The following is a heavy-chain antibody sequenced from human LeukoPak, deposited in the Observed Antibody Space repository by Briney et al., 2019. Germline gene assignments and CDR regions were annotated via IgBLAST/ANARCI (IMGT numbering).Heavy chain of an antibody. J-gene: IGHJ6*02. D-gene: IGHD3-16*01. CDR2: INHNGNVN. CDR1: GFTFSSYW. CDR3: AKGGGLDV. V-gene: IGHV3-7*03. Sequence: GGSLRLSCAASGFTFSSYWMNRARQAPGKGLEWVASINHNGNVNYCVDSVKGRFTISRDNAKNSLYLQMSNLRAEDTAVYFCAKGGGLDVWGQGATVTVSS.